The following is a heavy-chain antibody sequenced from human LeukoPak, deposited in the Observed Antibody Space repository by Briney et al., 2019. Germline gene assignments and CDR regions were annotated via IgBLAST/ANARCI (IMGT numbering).Heavy chain of an antibody. V-gene: IGHV3-23*01. J-gene: IGHJ5*02. CDR3: AKDAIFGVVIPVGWFDP. Sequence: GGSLRLSCAASGFTLGSANAMTWVRQAPGKGLEWVSAISGSGGSTYYADSVKGRFTISRDNSKNTLYLQMNSLRAEDTAVYYCAKDAIFGVVIPVGWFDPWGQGTLVTVSS. CDR2: ISGSGGST. CDR1: GFTLGSANA. D-gene: IGHD3-3*01.